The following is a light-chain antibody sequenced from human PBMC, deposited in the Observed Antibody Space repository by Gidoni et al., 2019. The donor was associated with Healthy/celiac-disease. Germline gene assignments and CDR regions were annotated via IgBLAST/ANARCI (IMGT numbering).Light chain of an antibody. Sequence: DIQMTQSPSSLSASVGDRVTITCQASQDISNYLNWYQQKPGKAPKLLIYDASNLETGVPSRFSGSGTGTDFTFTISSLQPEDMATDYCQQYDNLPRTFGQGTKVEIK. V-gene: IGKV1-33*01. CDR3: QQYDNLPRT. J-gene: IGKJ1*01. CDR1: QDISNY. CDR2: DAS.